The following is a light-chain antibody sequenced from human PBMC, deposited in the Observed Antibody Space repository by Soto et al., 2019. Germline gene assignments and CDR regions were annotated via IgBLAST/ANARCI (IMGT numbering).Light chain of an antibody. J-gene: IGKJ4*01. CDR1: QSVSSN. Sequence: EIVMTQSPATLSVSPGERATLSCGASQSVSSNLAWYQQKPGQAPRLLIYGASTRAAGIPARFSGSGAGTEFALTISSLQSEDFAVYYCQQYNNWPLTFGGGTKAEIK. CDR2: GAS. V-gene: IGKV3D-15*01. CDR3: QQYNNWPLT.